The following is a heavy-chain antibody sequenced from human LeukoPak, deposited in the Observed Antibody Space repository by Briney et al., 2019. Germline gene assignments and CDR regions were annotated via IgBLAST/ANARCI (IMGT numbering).Heavy chain of an antibody. V-gene: IGHV3-23*01. D-gene: IGHD6-6*01. CDR3: ANRKPSSSSVCF. J-gene: IGHJ4*02. CDR1: GFIFSSYA. Sequence: GGSPRLSCAASGFIFSSYAMSWVRQAPGKGLEWVSAISTGGGSTYYADSVKGRFTISRDNSKNTLYLQMNSLRVEDTAVYYCANRKPSSSSVCFWGQGTLVTVSS. CDR2: ISTGGGST.